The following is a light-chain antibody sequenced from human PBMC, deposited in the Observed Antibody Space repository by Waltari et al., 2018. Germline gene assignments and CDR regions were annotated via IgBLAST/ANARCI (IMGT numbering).Light chain of an antibody. Sequence: DIVITQSPATLSVSPGERATLSCRASQSVSSNLAWYQQKPGQAPRLIIYGASTRATGIPARFSGSGSGTEFTLTISSLQSEDFAVYYCQQYNNWPITFGQGTRLEIK. CDR2: GAS. CDR3: QQYNNWPIT. V-gene: IGKV3-15*01. J-gene: IGKJ5*01. CDR1: QSVSSN.